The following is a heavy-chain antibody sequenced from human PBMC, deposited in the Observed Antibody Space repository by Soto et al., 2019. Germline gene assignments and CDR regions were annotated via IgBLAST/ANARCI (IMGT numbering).Heavy chain of an antibody. CDR2: IYYSGST. CDR3: AREIMHYDFWSGYYYGMDV. V-gene: IGHV4-30-4*01. D-gene: IGHD3-3*01. Sequence: SETLSLTCTGSGGSISSGAYYWSWIRQPPRKGLEWIGYIYYSGSTYYNPSLKSRVTISVDTSKNQFSLKLSSVTAADTAVYYCAREIMHYDFWSGYYYGMDVWGQGTTVT. CDR1: GGSISSGAYY. J-gene: IGHJ6*02.